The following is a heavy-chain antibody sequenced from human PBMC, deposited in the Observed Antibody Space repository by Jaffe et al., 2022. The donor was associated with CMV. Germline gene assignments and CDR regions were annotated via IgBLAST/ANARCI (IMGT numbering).Heavy chain of an antibody. V-gene: IGHV3-43*01. Sequence: EVQLVESGGVVVQPGGSLRLSCAASGFTFDDYTMHWVRQAPGKGLEWVSLISWDGGSTYYADSVKGRFTISRDNSKNSLYLQMNSLRTEDTALYYCAKDMKFLGDSYYYGMDVWGQGTTVTVSS. D-gene: IGHD3-3*01. CDR3: AKDMKFLGDSYYYGMDV. J-gene: IGHJ6*02. CDR1: GFTFDDYT. CDR2: ISWDGGST.